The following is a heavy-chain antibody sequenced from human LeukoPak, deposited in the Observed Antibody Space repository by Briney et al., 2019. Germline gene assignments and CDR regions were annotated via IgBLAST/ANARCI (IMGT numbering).Heavy chain of an antibody. Sequence: GGSLRLSCAASGFTFSDSTMHWVRQASGKGLEWVGRIRNKAKSYPTAYAASVQGRFAISRDDSKNTAYLQMNSLKTEDTAMYYCTSYYYYDSSSPIGLVRYWGQGTLVTVSS. D-gene: IGHD3-22*01. CDR3: TSYYYYDSSSPIGLVRY. CDR1: GFTFSDST. CDR2: IRNKAKSYPT. J-gene: IGHJ4*02. V-gene: IGHV3-73*01.